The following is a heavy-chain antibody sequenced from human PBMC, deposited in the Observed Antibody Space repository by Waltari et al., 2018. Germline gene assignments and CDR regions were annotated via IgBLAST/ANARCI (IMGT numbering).Heavy chain of an antibody. V-gene: IGHV1-58*02. Sequence: QMQLVPSGPEVKKPGTSVQVSCKASVSPSAIQWVRQARGQRLEWIGWIVIGSGGTNYAQKFQERVTISRDMSTGTTYMELSSLRSEDTAVYYCAADPSGGEGWFDPWGQGTLVTVSS. D-gene: IGHD3-16*01. CDR2: IVIGSGGT. J-gene: IGHJ5*02. CDR3: AADPSGGEGWFDP. CDR1: VSPSA.